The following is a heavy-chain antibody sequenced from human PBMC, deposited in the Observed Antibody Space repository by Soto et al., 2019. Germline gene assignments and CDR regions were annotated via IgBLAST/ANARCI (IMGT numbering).Heavy chain of an antibody. CDR2: ISSSTSHT. Sequence: GSLRLSCAVSGFTFSDYYMTWIRQAPGKGLEWVSYISSSTSHTNYADSVKGRFTISRDNAKNSLFLQMNSLRAEDTAVYYCARGRGAAADYFDFWGQATLVTVSS. J-gene: IGHJ4*02. CDR3: ARGRGAAADYFDF. D-gene: IGHD6-13*01. V-gene: IGHV3-11*05. CDR1: GFTFSDYY.